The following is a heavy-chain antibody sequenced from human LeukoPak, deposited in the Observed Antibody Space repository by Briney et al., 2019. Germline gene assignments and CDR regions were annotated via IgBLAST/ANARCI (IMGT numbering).Heavy chain of an antibody. CDR2: INPSTGDT. V-gene: IGHV1-2*02. Sequence: ASVKVSCKASGYRFTDSYMHWVRQAPGQGFEWMGWINPSTGDTKYAKMFQGRVTLTTGASINTAYMELSGLRPADTAVYYCARDPGEGLVDYWGQGTLVTVSS. J-gene: IGHJ4*02. D-gene: IGHD4-17*01. CDR1: GYRFTDSY. CDR3: ARDPGEGLVDY.